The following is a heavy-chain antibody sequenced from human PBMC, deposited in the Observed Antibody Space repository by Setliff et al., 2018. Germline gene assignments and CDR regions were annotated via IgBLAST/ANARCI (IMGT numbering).Heavy chain of an antibody. CDR2: IYSSGST. CDR3: AREARYSYGHRTFDY. Sequence: SETLSLTCTVSGDSISSYYWSWIRQPAGKGLEWIGRIYSSGSTNFNPSLKSRVTMSMDTSKNQFSLKLSSVTAADTAVYYCAREARYSYGHRTFDYWGQGTLVTVSS. CDR1: GDSISSYY. D-gene: IGHD5-18*01. V-gene: IGHV4-4*07. J-gene: IGHJ4*02.